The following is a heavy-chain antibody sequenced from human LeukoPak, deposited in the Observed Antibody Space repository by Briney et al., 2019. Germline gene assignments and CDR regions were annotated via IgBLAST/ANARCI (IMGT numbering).Heavy chain of an antibody. CDR3: ARDSWTAMALFDY. CDR1: EYTFTGYY. CDR2: INPNSGGT. D-gene: IGHD5-18*01. V-gene: IGHV1-2*02. J-gene: IGHJ4*02. Sequence: GASVKVSCKASEYTFTGYYMHWVRQAPGQGLEWMGWINPNSGGTDYAQKFQGRVTMTRDTSISTAYMELSRLRSDDTAVYYCARDSWTAMALFDYWGQGTLVTVSS.